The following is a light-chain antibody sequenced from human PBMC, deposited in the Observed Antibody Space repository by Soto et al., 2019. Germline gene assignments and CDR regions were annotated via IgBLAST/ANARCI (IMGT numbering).Light chain of an antibody. Sequence: EIVLTQSPATLSLSPGERATLSCRASQSVSSYLAWYQQKPVQAPRLLIYDASDRATGTPARFSGSGFATDFTLTISSLEPEDFAVYDCQQRNSWPLTFGGGTKVEIK. V-gene: IGKV3-11*01. J-gene: IGKJ4*01. CDR3: QQRNSWPLT. CDR1: QSVSSY. CDR2: DAS.